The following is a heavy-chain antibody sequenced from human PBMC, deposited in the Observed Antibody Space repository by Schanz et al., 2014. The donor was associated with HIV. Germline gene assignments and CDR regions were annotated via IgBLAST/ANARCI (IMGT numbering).Heavy chain of an antibody. CDR3: ARGIVGATPAFDI. J-gene: IGHJ3*02. V-gene: IGHV1-8*01. CDR1: GYTFNTYD. CDR2: MNPNRGNA. Sequence: QVQLVQSGAEVKKPGASVKVSCKASGYTFNTYDINWVRQAPGQGLEWMGWMNPNRGNAGFAQTFQGRVTLTRDTSITTAYMELSRLRSDDTAVYYCARGIVGATPAFDIWGQGTMVTVSS. D-gene: IGHD1-26*01.